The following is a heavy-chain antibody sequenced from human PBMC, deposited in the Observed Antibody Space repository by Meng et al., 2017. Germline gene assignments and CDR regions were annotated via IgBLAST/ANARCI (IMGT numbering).Heavy chain of an antibody. CDR3: ARDLEYYDFWTMIEALDY. D-gene: IGHD3-3*01. V-gene: IGHV1-2*06. Sequence: ASVKVSCKASGYTFTGYYMHWVRQAPGQGLEWMGRINPNSGGTNYAQKFQGRVTMTRDTSISTAYMELSRLRSDDTAVYYCARDLEYYDFWTMIEALDYWGQGTLVTVSS. J-gene: IGHJ4*02. CDR2: INPNSGGT. CDR1: GYTFTGYY.